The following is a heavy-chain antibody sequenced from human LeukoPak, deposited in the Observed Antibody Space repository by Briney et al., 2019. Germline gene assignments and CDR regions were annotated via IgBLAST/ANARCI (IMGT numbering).Heavy chain of an antibody. Sequence: GGSLRLSCEASGFIFSNYWMAWVRQAPGKGLEWVSVISGSGGSTSYADSVKGRFTISRDNSMNTLYLQMNSLRAEDTAVYYCAKDDRIQTRRYSYNYWGQGTLVTVSS. CDR1: GFIFSNYW. CDR2: ISGSGGST. J-gene: IGHJ4*02. D-gene: IGHD5-18*01. CDR3: AKDDRIQTRRYSYNY. V-gene: IGHV3-23*01.